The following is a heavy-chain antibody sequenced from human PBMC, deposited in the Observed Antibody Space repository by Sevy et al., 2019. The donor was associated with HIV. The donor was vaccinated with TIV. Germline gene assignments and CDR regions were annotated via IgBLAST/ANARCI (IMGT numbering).Heavy chain of an antibody. CDR1: AYSVSSAYS. V-gene: IGHV4-38-2*01. J-gene: IGHJ3*02. Sequence: SETLSLTCAVSAYSVSSAYSWGWIRQPPGKGLEWIGNIYQSGNTYYNPSLKSRVTISVDTSNNQFSLRLTPVTAADTAVYCCASFGRLLIISGDVFEIWGQGTMVTVSS. CDR2: IYQSGNT. CDR3: ASFGRLLIISGDVFEI. D-gene: IGHD3-9*01.